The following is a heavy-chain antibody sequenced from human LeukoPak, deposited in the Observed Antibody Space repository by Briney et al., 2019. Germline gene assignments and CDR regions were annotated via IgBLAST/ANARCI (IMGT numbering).Heavy chain of an antibody. J-gene: IGHJ3*02. CDR2: IYYSGST. CDR3: AREGRGYYYDSSGTKGAFDI. D-gene: IGHD3-22*01. CDR1: GGSISSGGYY. V-gene: IGHV4-61*08. Sequence: SETLSLTCTVSGGSISSGGYYWSWIRQHPGKGLEWIGYIYYSGSTNYNPSLKSRVTISVDTSKNQFSLKLSSVTAADTAVYYCAREGRGYYYDSSGTKGAFDIWGQGTMVTVSS.